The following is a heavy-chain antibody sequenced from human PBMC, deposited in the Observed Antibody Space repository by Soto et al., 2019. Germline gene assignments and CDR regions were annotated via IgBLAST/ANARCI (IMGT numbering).Heavy chain of an antibody. Sequence: PGGSLRLSCAASGFTFSDYYMSWIRQAPGKGLEWVPYISSSGSTIYYADSVEGRFTISRDNAKNSLYLQMNSLRAEDTAVYYCARDEDGYNYFDYWGQGTLVTVSS. D-gene: IGHD5-12*01. CDR1: GFTFSDYY. CDR3: ARDEDGYNYFDY. CDR2: ISSSGSTI. V-gene: IGHV3-11*01. J-gene: IGHJ4*02.